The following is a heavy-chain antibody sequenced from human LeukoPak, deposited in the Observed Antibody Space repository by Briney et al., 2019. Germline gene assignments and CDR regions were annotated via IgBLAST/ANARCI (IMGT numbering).Heavy chain of an antibody. CDR1: GFTFNTYA. CDR2: IKQDGSEK. J-gene: IGHJ4*02. D-gene: IGHD1-7*01. V-gene: IGHV3-7*01. CDR3: ARGTGTTDY. Sequence: GGSLRLSCAASGFTFNTYAMNWVRQAPGKGLEWVANIKQDGSEKYYVDSVKGRFTIPRDNAKSSLYLQMNSLRAEDTAVYYCARGTGTTDYWGQGTLVTVSS.